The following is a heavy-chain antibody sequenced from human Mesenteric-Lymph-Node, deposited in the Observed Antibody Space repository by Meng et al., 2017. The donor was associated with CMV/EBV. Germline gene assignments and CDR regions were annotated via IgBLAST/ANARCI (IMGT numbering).Heavy chain of an antibody. Sequence: GGSLRLSCAASGFSFSDYYMSWIRQAPGKGPEWVSYISWTSDGISYADSVKGRFTVSRDNAKNSLYLQMNSLRAEDTAVYYCARGWRFGGPHYFDYWGQGTLVTVSS. D-gene: IGHD3-10*01. CDR1: GFSFSDYY. V-gene: IGHV3-11*01. J-gene: IGHJ4*02. CDR3: ARGWRFGGPHYFDY. CDR2: ISWTSDGI.